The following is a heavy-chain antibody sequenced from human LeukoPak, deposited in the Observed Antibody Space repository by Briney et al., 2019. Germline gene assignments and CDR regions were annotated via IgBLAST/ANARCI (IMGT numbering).Heavy chain of an antibody. V-gene: IGHV1-8*03. CDR2: MNPNSGNT. J-gene: IGHJ4*02. CDR1: GYTFTSYD. CDR3: ARAVGDYNGLFDY. D-gene: IGHD3-16*01. Sequence: GASVKVSCKASGYTFTSYDINWVRQATGQGLEWVGWMNPNSGNTGYAQKFQGRVTITRNTSISTAYMELSSLRSEDTAVYYCARAVGDYNGLFDYWGQGTLVTVSS.